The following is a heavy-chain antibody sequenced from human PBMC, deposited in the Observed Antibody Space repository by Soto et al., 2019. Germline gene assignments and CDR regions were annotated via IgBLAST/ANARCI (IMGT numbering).Heavy chain of an antibody. CDR3: ARGVLLAAAGTLVVAWFDP. D-gene: IGHD6-13*01. CDR1: GGTFSSYA. V-gene: IGHV1-69*01. J-gene: IGHJ5*02. Sequence: QVQLVQSGAEVKKPGSSVKVSCKASGGTFSSYAISWVRQAPGQGLEWMGGIIPIFGTANYAQKFQGSVTITADESTSTAYMELSSLRSEDTAVYYCARGVLLAAAGTLVVAWFDPWGQGTLVTVSS. CDR2: IIPIFGTA.